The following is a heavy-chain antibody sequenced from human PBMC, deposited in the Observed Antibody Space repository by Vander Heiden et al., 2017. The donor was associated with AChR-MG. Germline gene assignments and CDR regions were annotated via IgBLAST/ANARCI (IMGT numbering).Heavy chain of an antibody. CDR2: ISTGGRTT. J-gene: IGHJ4*02. CDR1: GFTFSGYR. V-gene: IGHV3-48*02. CDR3: ARIEMATASQDY. D-gene: IGHD2-21*02. Sequence: EVQLVESGGGLVQPGGSLRLSWVASGFTFSGYRMNWVRQAPGKGLEWLSYISTGGRTTYYADSVKGRFTISRDSGKNSLYLQMNSLRDEDTAVYYCARIEMATASQDYWGQGTLVTVSS.